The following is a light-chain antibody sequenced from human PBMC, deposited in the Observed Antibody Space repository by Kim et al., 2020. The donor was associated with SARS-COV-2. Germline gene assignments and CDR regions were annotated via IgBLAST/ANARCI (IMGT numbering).Light chain of an antibody. CDR2: YDG. CDR1: NVGSII. Sequence: PGRTARITCGRNNVGSIIVLLYGKGQGRAAAWVVHYDGDQPSGIRYRFSRYYSGNTTTLTISGVEARDEADYYCQVCYHNTDHPAFGGGTQLTVL. CDR3: QVCYHNTDHPA. J-gene: IGLJ2*01. V-gene: IGLV3-21*03.